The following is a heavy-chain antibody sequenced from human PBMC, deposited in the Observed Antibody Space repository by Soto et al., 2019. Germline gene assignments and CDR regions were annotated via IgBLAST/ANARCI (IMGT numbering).Heavy chain of an antibody. J-gene: IGHJ6*02. CDR1: GGTFSSYA. V-gene: IGHV1-69*06. CDR2: IIPIFGTA. D-gene: IGHD3-3*01. CDR3: ASLVLRFLEWSEGYYYGMDV. Sequence: SVKVSCKASGGTFSSYAISWVRQAPGQGLEWMGGIIPIFGTANYAQKFQGRVTITADKSTSTAYMELSSLRSEDTAVYYCASLVLRFLEWSEGYYYGMDVWGQGTTVTVSS.